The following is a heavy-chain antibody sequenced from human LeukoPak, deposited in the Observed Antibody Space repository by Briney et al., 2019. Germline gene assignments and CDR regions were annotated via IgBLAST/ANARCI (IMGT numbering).Heavy chain of an antibody. CDR1: GGTFSSYA. Sequence: SVKVSCKASGGTFSSYAISWVRQAPGQGLEWMGGIIPIFGTANYAQKFQDRVTITADESTSTAYMELSSLRSEDTAVYYCASVGRIRATTGTDYWGQGTLVTVSS. J-gene: IGHJ4*02. D-gene: IGHD4-11*01. V-gene: IGHV1-69*13. CDR2: IIPIFGTA. CDR3: ASVGRIRATTGTDY.